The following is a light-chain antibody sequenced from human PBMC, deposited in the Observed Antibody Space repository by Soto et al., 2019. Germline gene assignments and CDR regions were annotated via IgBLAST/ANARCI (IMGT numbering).Light chain of an antibody. CDR1: SSDVGGYNY. V-gene: IGLV2-11*01. CDR2: DVS. CDR3: CSCADSYSYV. J-gene: IGLJ1*01. Sequence: QSALTQPRSVSGSPGQSVTISCTGTSSDVGGYNYVSWYQQHPGKAPKLIIYDVSKRPSGVPDRFSGSKSGNTASLTISGLQAEDETDYYCCSCADSYSYVFGTGTKVTVL.